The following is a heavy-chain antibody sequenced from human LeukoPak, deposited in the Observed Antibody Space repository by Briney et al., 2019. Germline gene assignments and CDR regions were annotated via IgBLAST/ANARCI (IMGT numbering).Heavy chain of an antibody. CDR2: ISSSGSTI. Sequence: PGGSLRLSCAASGFTFSNFGMNWVRQAPGKGLEWVSYISSSGSTIYYADSVKGRFTISRDNAKNSLYLQMNSLRAEDTAVYYCAREDSSGYREYYMDVWGKGTTVTISS. D-gene: IGHD3-22*01. CDR1: GFTFSNFG. V-gene: IGHV3-48*04. J-gene: IGHJ6*03. CDR3: AREDSSGYREYYMDV.